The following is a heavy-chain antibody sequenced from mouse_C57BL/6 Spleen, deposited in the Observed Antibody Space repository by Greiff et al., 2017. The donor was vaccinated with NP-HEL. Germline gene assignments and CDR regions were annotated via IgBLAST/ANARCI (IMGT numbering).Heavy chain of an antibody. CDR1: GYTFTSYW. Sequence: VQLQQPGAELVKPGASVKLSCKASGYTFTSYWMHWVKQRPGQGLEWIGMIHPNSGSTNYNEKFKSKATLTVDKSSSTAYMQLSSLTSEDSAVYYCARHGSSLYYFDYWGQGTTLTVSS. J-gene: IGHJ2*01. CDR3: ARHGSSLYYFDY. CDR2: IHPNSGST. D-gene: IGHD1-1*01. V-gene: IGHV1-64*01.